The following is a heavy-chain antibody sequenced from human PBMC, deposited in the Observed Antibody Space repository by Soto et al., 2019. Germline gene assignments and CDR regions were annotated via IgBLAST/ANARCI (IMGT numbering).Heavy chain of an antibody. CDR1: GGSISSHY. CDR3: ARGGSSPDAFDI. D-gene: IGHD2-15*01. J-gene: IGHJ3*02. CDR2: IYYRGST. Sequence: PSETLSLTCTVSGGSISSHYWSWIRQPPGQGLEWIGYIYYRGSTNYNPSLKSRVTISIDTSKNQFSLKLGSVTAADTAVYYCARGGSSPDAFDIWGQGTMVTVSS. V-gene: IGHV4-59*08.